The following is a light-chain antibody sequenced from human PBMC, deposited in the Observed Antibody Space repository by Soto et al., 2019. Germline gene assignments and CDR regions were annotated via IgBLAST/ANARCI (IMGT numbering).Light chain of an antibody. V-gene: IGKV1-5*03. Sequence: DIQVTQSPSTLSASVGDRVTINCRASQNINDWLAWYQQKSGKAPKVLIYKASSLESGVPSRFSGSGSGTEFTLTISSLQTEDFATHYCQQYGANSPWTFGQGTKVEIK. CDR1: QNINDW. CDR2: KAS. J-gene: IGKJ1*01. CDR3: QQYGANSPWT.